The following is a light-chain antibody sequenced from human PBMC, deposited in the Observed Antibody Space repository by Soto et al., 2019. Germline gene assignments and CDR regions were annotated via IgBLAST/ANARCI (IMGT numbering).Light chain of an antibody. CDR1: SSNIGTNT. V-gene: IGLV1-44*01. CDR2: SDN. Sequence: QSVLTQPPSASGTPGQRGTLSCSGRSSNIGTNTVIWYQQLPGAAPRLLIYSDNQRPSGVPDRFSGSKSGTSASLAISGLQSEDEADYYCAAWDVSLVVFGGGTKLTVL. CDR3: AAWDVSLVV. J-gene: IGLJ2*01.